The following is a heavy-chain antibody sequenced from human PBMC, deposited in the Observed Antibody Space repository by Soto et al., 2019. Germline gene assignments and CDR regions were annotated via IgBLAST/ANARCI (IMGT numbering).Heavy chain of an antibody. D-gene: IGHD3-9*01. CDR2: ISSNGGST. Sequence: GGSLRLSCSASGFTFSSYAMHWVRQAPGKGLEYVSAISSNGGSTYYADSVKGRFTISRDNSKNTLYLQMSSLRAEDTAVYYCVRGTDVLRYFDWLENGMDVWGQGTTVTVSS. CDR1: GFTFSSYA. V-gene: IGHV3-64D*08. CDR3: VRGTDVLRYFDWLENGMDV. J-gene: IGHJ6*02.